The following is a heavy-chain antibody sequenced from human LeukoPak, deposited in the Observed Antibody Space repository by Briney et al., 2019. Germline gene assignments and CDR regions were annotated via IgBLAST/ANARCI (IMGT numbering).Heavy chain of an antibody. CDR1: GFTFSSYW. V-gene: IGHV3-7*01. Sequence: PGGSLRLSCAASGFTFSSYWMSWVRQAAGKGLEWVANIKQDGSEKYYVDSVKSRFTISRDNAKNSLYLQMNSLRAEDTAVYYCARVLGLRAAFDIWGQGTMVTVSS. CDR2: IKQDGSEK. D-gene: IGHD7-27*01. J-gene: IGHJ3*02. CDR3: ARVLGLRAAFDI.